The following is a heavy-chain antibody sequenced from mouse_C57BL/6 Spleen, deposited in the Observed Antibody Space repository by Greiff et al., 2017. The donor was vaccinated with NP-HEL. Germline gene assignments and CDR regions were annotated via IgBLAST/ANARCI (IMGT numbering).Heavy chain of an antibody. CDR3: ARSTAPYWYFDV. CDR2: IWTGGGT. J-gene: IGHJ1*03. D-gene: IGHD4-1*02. Sequence: QVQLQQSGPGLVAPSQCLSISCTVSGFSFTSYAISWVRQPPGKGLEWLGVIWTGGGTNYTSALESSLSISTDNSKCPAFLKMNSLQTDDTAGYYCARSTAPYWYFDVWGTGTTVTVSS. V-gene: IGHV2-9-1*01. CDR1: GFSFTSYA.